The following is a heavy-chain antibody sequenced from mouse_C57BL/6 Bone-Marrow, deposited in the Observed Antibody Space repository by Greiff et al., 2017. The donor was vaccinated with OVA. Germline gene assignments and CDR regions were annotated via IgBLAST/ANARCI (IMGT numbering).Heavy chain of an antibody. CDR1: EYEFPSHD. Sequence: EVMLVESGGGLVQPGESLKLSCESNEYEFPSHDMSWVRKTPEKRLELVAAINSDGGSTYYPDTMERRFIISRDNTRKALYLQMSSLRSEDTALYYCARGGYGPWYFDVWGTGTTVTVTS. V-gene: IGHV5-2*01. D-gene: IGHD1-1*01. CDR3: ARGGYGPWYFDV. J-gene: IGHJ1*03. CDR2: INSDGGST.